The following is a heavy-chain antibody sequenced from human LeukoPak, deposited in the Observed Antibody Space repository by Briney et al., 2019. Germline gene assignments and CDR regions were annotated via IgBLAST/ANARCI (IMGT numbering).Heavy chain of an antibody. Sequence: GGSLRLSCAASGFSFSTNQMHWVRQAPGKGLVWVSRINSDGINILYADSVKGRFTISRDNARNTLYLQKNSLRAEDTAVYYCATYSRPWGQGTLVTVSS. V-gene: IGHV3-74*01. J-gene: IGHJ5*02. CDR2: INSDGINI. D-gene: IGHD2-21*01. CDR1: GFSFSTNQ. CDR3: ATYSRP.